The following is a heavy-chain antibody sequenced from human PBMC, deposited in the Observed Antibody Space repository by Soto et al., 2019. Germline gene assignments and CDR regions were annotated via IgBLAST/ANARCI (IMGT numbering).Heavy chain of an antibody. CDR2: ISWNSGSI. V-gene: IGHV3-9*01. D-gene: IGHD6-13*01. CDR3: AKGYGYRSNKFDY. J-gene: IGHJ4*02. CDR1: GFTFNDYA. Sequence: EVQLVESGGGLVQPGRSLRLSCAASGFTFNDYAMHWVRQAPGKGLEWVSGISWNSGSIGYADSVKGRFTISRDNAKNSVYLQMNSLRAEDTALYYCAKGYGYRSNKFDYWGQGTLVTVSS.